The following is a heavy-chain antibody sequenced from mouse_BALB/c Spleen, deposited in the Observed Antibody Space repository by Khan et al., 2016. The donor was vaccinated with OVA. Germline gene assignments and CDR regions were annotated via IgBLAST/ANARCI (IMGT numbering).Heavy chain of an antibody. D-gene: IGHD1-1*01. Sequence: EVQLQESGPGLVKPSQSLSLTCTVTGYSITSDYAWNWIRQSPGNKLEWMGYISYSGRTSYYPSLKSRISITRDSSKNQFFLQFNSVTTADTATYYCTMSVTITTVGATDFNYWGQGTTLTVSS. CDR3: TMSVTITTVGATDFNY. CDR2: ISYSGRT. CDR1: GYSITSDYA. J-gene: IGHJ2*01. V-gene: IGHV3-2*02.